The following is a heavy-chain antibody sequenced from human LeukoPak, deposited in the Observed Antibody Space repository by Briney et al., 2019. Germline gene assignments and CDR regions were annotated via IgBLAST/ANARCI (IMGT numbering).Heavy chain of an antibody. D-gene: IGHD6-13*01. CDR1: GFTVSSNY. CDR2: IYSGGST. V-gene: IGHV3-66*01. Sequence: GGSLRLSCAASGFTVSSNYMSWVRQAPGKGLEWVSVIYSGGSTYYADSVKGRFTISRDNSKNTLYLQMNSLRAEDTAVYYCARDPRGSSSPDWFDPWGQGTLVTVSS. J-gene: IGHJ5*02. CDR3: ARDPRGSSSPDWFDP.